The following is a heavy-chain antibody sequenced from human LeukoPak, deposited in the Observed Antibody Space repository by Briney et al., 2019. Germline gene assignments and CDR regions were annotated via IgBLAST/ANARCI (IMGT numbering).Heavy chain of an antibody. CDR2: IIPILGIA. Sequence: ASVKASCKASGGTFSSYAISWVRQAPGQGLEWMGRIIPILGIANYAQKFQGRVTITADKSTSTAYMELSSLRSEDTAVYYCARSNDSSGYYYGGWFDPWGQGTLVTVSS. CDR3: ARSNDSSGYYYGGWFDP. D-gene: IGHD3-22*01. CDR1: GGTFSSYA. V-gene: IGHV1-69*04. J-gene: IGHJ5*02.